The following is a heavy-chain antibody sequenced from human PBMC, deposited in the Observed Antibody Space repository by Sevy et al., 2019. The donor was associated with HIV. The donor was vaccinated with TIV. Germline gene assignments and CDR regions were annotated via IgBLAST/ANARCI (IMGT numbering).Heavy chain of an antibody. V-gene: IGHV4-30-2*01. CDR1: GGSISSGGYS. Sequence: SETLSLTCAVSGGSISSGGYSWSWIRQPPGKGLEWIGYIYHSGSTYYNPSLKSRVTISVDRSKNQFSLKLSSVTAADTAVYYCAQSGRGGYGDSHAFDIWGQGTMVTVSS. J-gene: IGHJ3*02. D-gene: IGHD4-17*01. CDR3: AQSGRGGYGDSHAFDI. CDR2: IYHSGST.